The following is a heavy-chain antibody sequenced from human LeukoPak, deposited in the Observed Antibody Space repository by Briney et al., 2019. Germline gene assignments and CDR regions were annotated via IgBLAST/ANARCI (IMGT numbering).Heavy chain of an antibody. CDR2: ISAYNGNT. CDR3: ARDTIVVIGAFDI. CDR1: GYTFPSYG. V-gene: IGHV1-18*01. Sequence: ASVTVSCKASGYTFPSYGIRWVGQAPGQGLAWMGWISAYNGNTNFAQKLQGRVTMTTDTSTRTAYMEMRSPRADDTAVYYCARDTIVVIGAFDIWGEGTMVTVSS. J-gene: IGHJ3*02. D-gene: IGHD3-22*01.